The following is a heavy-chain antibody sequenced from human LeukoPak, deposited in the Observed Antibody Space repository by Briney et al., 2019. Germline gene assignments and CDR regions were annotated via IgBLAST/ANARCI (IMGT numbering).Heavy chain of an antibody. CDR1: GYTVTSYD. CDR2: MNPNSGNT. D-gene: IGHD3-3*01. V-gene: IGHV1-8*01. Sequence: GASVKVSCKASGYTVTSYDINWVRQATGQGQEWMGWMNPNSGNTGYAQKFQGRVTIARNTSISTAYMELSSLRSEDTAVYYCARGYYDFWSGVPSGNWFDLWGQGTLVTVSS. CDR3: ARGYYDFWSGVPSGNWFDL. J-gene: IGHJ5*02.